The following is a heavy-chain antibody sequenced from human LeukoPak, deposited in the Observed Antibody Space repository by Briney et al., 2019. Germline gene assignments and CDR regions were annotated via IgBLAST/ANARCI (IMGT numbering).Heavy chain of an antibody. CDR3: ARVWSSSWYSSVARAFDI. J-gene: IGHJ3*02. D-gene: IGHD6-13*01. CDR2: ISYDGSNK. Sequence: PGGSLRLSCAASGFTFSSYAMHWVRQAPGKGLECVAVISYDGSNKYYADSVKGRFTISRDNSKNTLYLQMNSLRAEDTAVYYCARVWSSSWYSSVARAFDIWGQGTMVTVSS. V-gene: IGHV3-30*04. CDR1: GFTFSSYA.